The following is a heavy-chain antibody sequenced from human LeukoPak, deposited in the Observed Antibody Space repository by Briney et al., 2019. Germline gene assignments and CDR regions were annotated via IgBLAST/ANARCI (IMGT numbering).Heavy chain of an antibody. V-gene: IGHV3-23*01. CDR2: ISGSGGNT. D-gene: IGHD2-2*01. CDR1: GFTFSSYA. CDR3: VSFYETC. J-gene: IGHJ4*02. Sequence: GGSLRLSCAASGFTFSSYAMNWVRQAPGTGLEWISGISGSGGNTYYADSVKGRFTISKDNAKNTVYLQMNNLRAEDTAVYYCVSFYETCWGRGTLVTVSS.